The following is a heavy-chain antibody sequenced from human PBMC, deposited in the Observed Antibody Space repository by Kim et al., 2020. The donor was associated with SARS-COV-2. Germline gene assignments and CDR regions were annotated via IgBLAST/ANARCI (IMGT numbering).Heavy chain of an antibody. Sequence: GSLRLSCAASGFTLSDYGMNWVRQAPGKGLEWVATISDRSAYTNYAQFAKGRFTISRDDTTNTLYLLMNSLRAEDTAIYYCAKRVLFLWSGESYPYFDYWGQGSLVSVSS. V-gene: IGHV3-23*01. J-gene: IGHJ4*02. CDR2: ISDRSAYT. D-gene: IGHD3-10*01. CDR1: GFTLSDYG. CDR3: AKRVLFLWSGESYPYFDY.